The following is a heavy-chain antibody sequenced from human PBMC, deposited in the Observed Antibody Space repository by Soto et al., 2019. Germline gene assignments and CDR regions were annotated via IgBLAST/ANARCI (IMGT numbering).Heavy chain of an antibody. V-gene: IGHV1-2*02. D-gene: IGHD6-19*01. J-gene: IGHJ4*02. CDR3: ARPPCYSSDWYYFDL. CDR2: ISPKSGGT. Sequence: QVQLVQSGAEVKKPGASVKVSCEASGYTFIDYYMHWVRQAPGQGFEWMGRISPKSGGTNYAQKFQGRVTMTWDTSLMSAYMELSSLMAEDTAVYSCARPPCYSSDWYYFDLWGQGTLVTVSS. CDR1: GYTFIDYY.